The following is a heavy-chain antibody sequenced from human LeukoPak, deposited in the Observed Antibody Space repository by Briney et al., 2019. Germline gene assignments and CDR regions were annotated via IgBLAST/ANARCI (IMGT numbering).Heavy chain of an antibody. J-gene: IGHJ4*02. CDR1: GFTFSSYG. Sequence: GGSLRLSCAASGFTFSSYGMHWVRQAPGKGLEWVAFIRYDGSNKYYADSVKGRFTISRDNSKNTLYLQMNSLRAEDTAVYYCAKDGLVGATPNYFDYWGQGTLVTVSS. V-gene: IGHV3-30*02. D-gene: IGHD1-26*01. CDR3: AKDGLVGATPNYFDY. CDR2: IRYDGSNK.